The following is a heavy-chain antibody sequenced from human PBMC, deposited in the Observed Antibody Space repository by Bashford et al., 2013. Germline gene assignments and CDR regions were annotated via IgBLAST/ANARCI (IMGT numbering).Heavy chain of an antibody. CDR2: IRVKTTSYTT. V-gene: IGHV3-72*01. CDR1: GFIFSDYY. Sequence: GGSLRLSCAASGFIFSDYYMDWVRQAPGKGLNWVGRIRVKTTSYTTEYAASVKGRFTISRDDSKNSLDLHMNSLKIEDTAVYYCTRGWRYSGTHYDYPFDYWGPGTLVTVSS. J-gene: IGHJ4*02. D-gene: IGHD1-26*01. CDR3: TRGWRYSGTHYDYPFDY.